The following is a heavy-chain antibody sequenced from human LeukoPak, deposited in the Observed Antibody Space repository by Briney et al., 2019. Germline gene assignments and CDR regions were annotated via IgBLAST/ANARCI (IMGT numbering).Heavy chain of an antibody. CDR2: INPNSGGT. V-gene: IGHV1-2*02. CDR1: GYTFTGYY. D-gene: IGHD2-2*01. Sequence: ASVKVSCKASGYTFTGYYIHWVRQAPGQGLEWMGWINPNSGGTNYAQKFQGRVTMTRDTSISTAYMELSRLRSDDTAVYYCSRGSSTSITYYMDVWGKGNHGHRLL. CDR3: SRGSSTSITYYMDV. J-gene: IGHJ6*03.